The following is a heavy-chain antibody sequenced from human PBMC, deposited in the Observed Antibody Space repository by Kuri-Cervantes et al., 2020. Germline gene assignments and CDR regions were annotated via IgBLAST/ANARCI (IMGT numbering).Heavy chain of an antibody. J-gene: IGHJ4*02. CDR2: IWYDGSNK. CDR1: GFTFSSYG. Sequence: LSLTCAASGFTFSSYGMHWVRQAPGKGLEWVAVIWYDGSNKYYADSVKGRFTISRDNSKNTLYLQMNSLRAEDTAVYYCVTQNANWGMGWGQGTLVTVSS. V-gene: IGHV3-33*01. D-gene: IGHD7-27*01. CDR3: VTQNANWGMG.